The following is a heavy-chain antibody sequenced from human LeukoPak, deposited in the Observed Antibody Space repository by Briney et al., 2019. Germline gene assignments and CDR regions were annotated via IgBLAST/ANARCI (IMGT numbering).Heavy chain of an antibody. Sequence: SETLSLTCTVSGYSISSGYYWGWIRQPPGKGLEWIGSIYHSGSTYYNPSLKSRVTISVDTSKNQFSLKLSSVTAADTAVYYCARDGRNYYYYYMDVWGKGTTVTVSS. V-gene: IGHV4-38-2*02. J-gene: IGHJ6*03. CDR1: GYSISSGYY. CDR3: ARDGRNYYYYYMDV. D-gene: IGHD3/OR15-3a*01. CDR2: IYHSGST.